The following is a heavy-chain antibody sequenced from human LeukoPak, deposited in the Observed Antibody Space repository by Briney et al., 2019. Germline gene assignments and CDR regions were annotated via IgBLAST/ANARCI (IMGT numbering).Heavy chain of an antibody. V-gene: IGHV3-53*01. J-gene: IGHJ6*02. D-gene: IGHD3-16*01. CDR3: ARALGGYYGMDV. CDR2: IYSGGST. CDR1: GFTISSNY. Sequence: GGSLRLSCAASGFTISSNYMSWVRQAPGKGLEWVSVIYSGGSTYYADSVKGRFTISRDNSKNTLYLQMNSLRAEDTAVYYCARALGGYYGMDVWGQGTTVTVSS.